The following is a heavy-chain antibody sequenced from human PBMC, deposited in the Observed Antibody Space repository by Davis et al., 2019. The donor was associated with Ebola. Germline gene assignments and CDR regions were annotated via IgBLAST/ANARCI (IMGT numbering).Heavy chain of an antibody. CDR3: AKGGDIVVVPAAISLGDYYYYGMDV. D-gene: IGHD2-2*01. CDR1: GFTFSTYA. V-gene: IGHV3-23*01. CDR2: ISGSGGST. J-gene: IGHJ6*02. Sequence: GGSLRLSCRASGFTFSTYALSWVRQAPGKGLEWVSAISGSGGSTYYADSVKGRFTISRDNSKNTLYLQMNSLRAEDTAVYYCAKGGDIVVVPAAISLGDYYYYGMDVWGQGTTVTVSS.